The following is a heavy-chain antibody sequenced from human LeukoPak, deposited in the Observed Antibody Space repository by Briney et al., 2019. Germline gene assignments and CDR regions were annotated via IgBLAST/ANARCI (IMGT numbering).Heavy chain of an antibody. CDR3: ARSYGSGSYYSGY. J-gene: IGHJ4*02. CDR1: GYTFTGYY. D-gene: IGHD3-10*01. V-gene: IGHV1-2*02. Sequence: GASVKDSCKASGYTFTGYYMHWVRQAPGQGLEWMGWINPNSGGTNYAQKFQGRVTMTRDTSISTAYMELSRLRSDDTAVYYCARSYGSGSYYSGYWGQGTLVTVSS. CDR2: INPNSGGT.